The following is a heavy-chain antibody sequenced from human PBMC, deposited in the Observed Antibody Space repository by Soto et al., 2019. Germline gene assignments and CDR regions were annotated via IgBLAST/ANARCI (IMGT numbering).Heavy chain of an antibody. D-gene: IGHD3-22*01. J-gene: IGHJ4*02. CDR2: IYTGGSR. CDR3: ARERGSRGYILAY. Sequence: EVQLVESGGGLIQPGGSLRLSCVVSGFSVSNKYMSWVRQAPGKGLEWVSVIYTGGSRYYADSVRGRITISRDNSKNTLVLQVNSRMAEDTAVYYCARERGSRGYILAYWGQGTLVTVSP. V-gene: IGHV3-53*01. CDR1: GFSVSNKY.